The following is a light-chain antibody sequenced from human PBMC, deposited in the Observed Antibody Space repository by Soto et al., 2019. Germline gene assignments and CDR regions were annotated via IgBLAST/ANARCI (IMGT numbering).Light chain of an antibody. CDR1: QSVSSNY. J-gene: IGKJ4*01. Sequence: EIVLTQSPGTLSLSPGERATLSCRASQSVSSNYLAWYQQKPGQAPRPLIYGASSRATGIPDRFSGSGSGTDFTLTIRRLEPEDFAVYYCQQYGRSPLTFGGGTKVDIK. CDR3: QQYGRSPLT. V-gene: IGKV3-20*01. CDR2: GAS.